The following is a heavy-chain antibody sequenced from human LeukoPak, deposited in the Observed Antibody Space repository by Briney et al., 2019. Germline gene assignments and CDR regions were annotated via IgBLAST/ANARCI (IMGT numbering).Heavy chain of an antibody. J-gene: IGHJ4*02. D-gene: IGHD3-22*01. CDR1: GYTFTSYY. Sequence: ASVKVSCKASGYTFTSYYMHWVRQAPGQGLEWMGIINPSGGSTSYAQKFQGRVTMTRDTSTSTVYMELSSLRSEDTAVYYCARVFHAYYYDSSARLDYWGQGTLVTV. CDR3: ARVFHAYYYDSSARLDY. V-gene: IGHV1-46*01. CDR2: INPSGGST.